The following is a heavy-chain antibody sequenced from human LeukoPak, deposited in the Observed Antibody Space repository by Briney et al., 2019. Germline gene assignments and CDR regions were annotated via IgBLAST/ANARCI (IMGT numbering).Heavy chain of an antibody. CDR2: IAVGGGTT. CDR1: GFTFSSSE. V-gene: IGHV3-23*01. D-gene: IGHD5-24*01. Sequence: PGGSLRLSCAASGFTFSSSELSWVRQAPGKGLEWVSAIAVGGGTTYADSVVGRFIISRDNSKNTPYLQMSSLRAEDTAIYYCAKTIPYWYFDLWGRGTLVTVSS. J-gene: IGHJ2*01. CDR3: AKTIPYWYFDL.